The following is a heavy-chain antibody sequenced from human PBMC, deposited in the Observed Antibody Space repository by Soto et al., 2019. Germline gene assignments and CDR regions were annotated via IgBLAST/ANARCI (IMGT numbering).Heavy chain of an antibody. CDR3: ARMNGLAYFEH. V-gene: IGHV1-46*01. CDR1: AYTVTSYY. D-gene: IGHD2-8*01. Sequence: SVKVSCRASAYTVTSYYMHLVRQAPGQGLEWMGIIHPSGADTTYAQKFQGRVTMTRDTSTSTFYMELNSLRSEDTAVYYCARMNGLAYFEHWGQGTLVIVSS. J-gene: IGHJ1*01. CDR2: IHPSGADT.